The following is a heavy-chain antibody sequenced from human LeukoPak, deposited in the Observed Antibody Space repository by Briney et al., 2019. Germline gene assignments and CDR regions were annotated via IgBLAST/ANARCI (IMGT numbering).Heavy chain of an antibody. CDR3: ARSVTYDILTGYYNVEDWFDP. V-gene: IGHV4-39*07. D-gene: IGHD3-9*01. Sequence: SETLSLTCTVSGGSISSGPYYWGWIRQPPGKGLEWIGSIYYSGTTHYNPSLKSRVTMSVDTSKNQFSLKLSSVTAADTAVYYCARSVTYDILTGYYNVEDWFDPWGQGTLVTVSS. J-gene: IGHJ5*02. CDR1: GGSISSGPYY. CDR2: IYYSGTT.